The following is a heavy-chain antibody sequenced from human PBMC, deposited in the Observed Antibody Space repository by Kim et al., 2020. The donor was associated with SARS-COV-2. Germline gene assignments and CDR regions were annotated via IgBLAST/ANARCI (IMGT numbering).Heavy chain of an antibody. V-gene: IGHV3-53*01. CDR2: IYPAGST. D-gene: IGHD2-21*01. J-gene: IGHJ4*02. CDR1: GFTVSTNY. Sequence: GGSLRLSCAASGFTVSTNYMSWVRQAPGKGLEWVSAIYPAGSTYYADSVKGRFTISRDNSENTLVLQMNSLSADDTAAYYCAREECMITIANSFSGRRLDYWGQGTLVTVSS. CDR3: AREECMITIANSFSGRRLDY.